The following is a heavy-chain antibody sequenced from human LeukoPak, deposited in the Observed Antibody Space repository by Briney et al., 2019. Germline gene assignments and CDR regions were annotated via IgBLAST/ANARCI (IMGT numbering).Heavy chain of an antibody. CDR3: ARGSWESNNWFDP. V-gene: IGHV4-61*02. CDR2: IYTSGST. J-gene: IGHJ5*02. D-gene: IGHD1-26*01. CDR1: GGSISSSSYY. Sequence: PSETLSLTCTVSGGSISSSSYYWSWIRQPAGKGLEWIGRIYTSGSTNYNPSLKSRVTMSVDTSKNQFSLKLSSVTAADTAVYYCARGSWESNNWFDPWGQGTLVTVSS.